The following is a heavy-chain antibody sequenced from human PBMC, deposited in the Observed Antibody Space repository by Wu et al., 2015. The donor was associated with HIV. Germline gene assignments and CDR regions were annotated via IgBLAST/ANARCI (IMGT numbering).Heavy chain of an antibody. J-gene: IGHJ6*02. Sequence: QVQLVQSGAEVKKPGSSVKVSCKTSGGTFSSFAISWVRQAPGQGLEWMGGINLSSLRTTDYAQKFQDRVTITTDEAKTIAYLELSSLRSEDTAVYYCARNTDSVATSLYSLGVWGQGTTVTVSS. CDR3: ARNTDSVATSLYSLGV. V-gene: IGHV1-69*05. CDR2: INLSSLRTT. D-gene: IGHD6-19*01. CDR1: GGTFSSFA.